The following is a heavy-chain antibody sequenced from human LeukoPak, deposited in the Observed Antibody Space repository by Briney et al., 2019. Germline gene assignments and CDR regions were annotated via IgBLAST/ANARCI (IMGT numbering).Heavy chain of an antibody. J-gene: IGHJ4*02. CDR2: IYYSGST. D-gene: IGHD6-6*01. Sequence: PSETLSLTCTVSGGSISSYYWSWIRQPPGKGLEWIGYIYYSGSTNYNPSLKSRVTISVDTSKNQFSLKLSSVTAADTAVYYCARGYSSSSYYFHHWGPGILVTVSS. CDR3: ARGYSSSSYYFHH. V-gene: IGHV4-59*08. CDR1: GGSISSYY.